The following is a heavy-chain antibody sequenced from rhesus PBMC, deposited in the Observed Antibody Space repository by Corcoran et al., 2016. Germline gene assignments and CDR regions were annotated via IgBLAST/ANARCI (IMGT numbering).Heavy chain of an antibody. J-gene: IGHJ3*01. Sequence: QVQLQESGPGLVKPSETLSLTCAVSGGSISGGYDWSWIRQPPGKGLEGIGYIYGSSGSPNYNPSLKKRVTISKDTSKNQFSLKLSSVTAADTAVYYCARLRGFDAFDFWGQGLRVTVSS. CDR2: IYGSSGSP. V-gene: IGHV4-76*01. D-gene: IGHD3-34*01. CDR3: ARLRGFDAFDF. CDR1: GGSISGGYD.